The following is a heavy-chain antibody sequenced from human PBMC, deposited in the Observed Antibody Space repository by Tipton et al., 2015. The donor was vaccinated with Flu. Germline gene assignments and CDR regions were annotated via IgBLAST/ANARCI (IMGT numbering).Heavy chain of an antibody. CDR3: ARDLRGYSGYTGGDGFDI. CDR2: SYYSGST. Sequence: TLSLTCSVSGGSISYYYWNWIRQPPGKGLEWIGFSYYSGSTNYNASLESRVTMSRDTSRNQFSLRLRSATAADTALYFCARDLRGYSGYTGGDGFDIWGRGIMVIVSS. J-gene: IGHJ3*02. D-gene: IGHD5-12*01. CDR1: GGSISYYY. V-gene: IGHV4-59*12.